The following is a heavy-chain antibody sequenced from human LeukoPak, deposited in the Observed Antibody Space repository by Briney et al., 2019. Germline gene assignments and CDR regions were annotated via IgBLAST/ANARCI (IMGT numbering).Heavy chain of an antibody. CDR3: ARLYSSSWYGFRGYYMDV. CDR1: GFTFSSYW. Sequence: GALRLSCAASGFTFSSYWMSWVRQAPGKGLEWVANIKQDGSEKYYVDSVKGRFTISRDNAKNSLYLQMNSLRAEDTAVYYCARLYSSSWYGFRGYYMDVWGKGTTVTVSS. CDR2: IKQDGSEK. J-gene: IGHJ6*03. V-gene: IGHV3-7*01. D-gene: IGHD6-13*01.